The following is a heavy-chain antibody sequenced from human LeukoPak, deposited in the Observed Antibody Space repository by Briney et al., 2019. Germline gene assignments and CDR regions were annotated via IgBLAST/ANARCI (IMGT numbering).Heavy chain of an antibody. V-gene: IGHV3-48*03. CDR2: ISSSGSTI. Sequence: PGGSLRLSCAASGFTFSSYEMNWVRQAPGKGLEWVSYISSSGSTIYYADSVKGRFTFSRDNAKNSLYLQMNSLRAEDTAVYYCARDSYGDANFDSWGQGTLVTVSS. J-gene: IGHJ4*02. D-gene: IGHD4-17*01. CDR1: GFTFSSYE. CDR3: ARDSYGDANFDS.